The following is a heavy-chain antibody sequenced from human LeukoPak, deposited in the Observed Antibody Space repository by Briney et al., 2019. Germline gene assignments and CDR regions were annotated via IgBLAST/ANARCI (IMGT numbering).Heavy chain of an antibody. V-gene: IGHV3-53*01. CDR1: GFSVSGNY. J-gene: IGHJ4*02. CDR3: VRRSIGGNWGIFDY. Sequence: GGSLRLSCAASGFSVSGNYMSWVRQAPGKALEWVLVIYADDKTFYADSVKGRFTISRDNSKNTLYLQMDSLRVEDTAVYCCVRRSIGGNWGIFDYWGQGSLVIVSS. D-gene: IGHD7-27*01. CDR2: IYADDKT.